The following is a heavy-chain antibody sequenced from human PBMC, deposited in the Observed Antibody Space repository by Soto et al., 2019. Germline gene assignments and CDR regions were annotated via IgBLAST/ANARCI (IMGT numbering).Heavy chain of an antibody. Sequence: GGSLRLSCVASGFTFADYAMHWVRRIPGKGLEWVAVISYSGDRQYYAESVKGRFTISRDNSKKTLYLQMFSLTSEDSAVFYCARTPAAMITDRYNWFDSWGPGTQVTVSS. D-gene: IGHD3-16*01. CDR2: ISYSGDRQ. V-gene: IGHV3-30*01. J-gene: IGHJ5*01. CDR3: ARTPAAMITDRYNWFDS. CDR1: GFTFADYA.